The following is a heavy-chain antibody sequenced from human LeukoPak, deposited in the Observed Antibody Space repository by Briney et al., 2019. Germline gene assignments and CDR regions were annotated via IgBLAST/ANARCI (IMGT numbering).Heavy chain of an antibody. J-gene: IGHJ4*02. CDR2: SGSGGST. CDR1: EFTFSSCA. CDR3: AKARGRDGYKDELDY. D-gene: IGHD5-24*01. V-gene: IGHV3-23*01. Sequence: GGSLRLSCAASEFTFSSCAMSRVRQAPGEGLEWVSVSGSGGSTYYADSVKGRFTISRDNSKNTLYLQMNSLRAEDTAVYYCAKARGRDGYKDELDYWGQGTLVTVSS.